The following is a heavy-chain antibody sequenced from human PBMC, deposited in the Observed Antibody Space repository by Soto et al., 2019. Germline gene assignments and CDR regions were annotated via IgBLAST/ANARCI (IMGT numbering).Heavy chain of an antibody. D-gene: IGHD6-6*01. CDR2: IYYSGST. CDR3: AREYSSSYYYYYGMDV. Sequence: SETLSLTCTVSGGSISSYYWSWIRQPPGKGLEWIGYIYYSGSTNYNPSLRSRVTMSVDTSKNQFSLRLNSVTAADTAVYYCAREYSSSYYYYYGMDVWGQGTTVTVSS. CDR1: GGSISSYY. J-gene: IGHJ6*02. V-gene: IGHV4-59*12.